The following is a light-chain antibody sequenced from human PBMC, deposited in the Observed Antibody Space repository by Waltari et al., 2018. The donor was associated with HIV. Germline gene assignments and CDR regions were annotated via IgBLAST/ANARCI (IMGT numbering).Light chain of an antibody. CDR2: EVS. Sequence: QSALTQPASVSGSPGQSITISCTGTSSDVGSYNLVSWYQQHPGKAPKLMIYEVSKRASGVSNRFSGSKSGNTASLTISGLQAEDEADYDCCSYAGSSTYVFGTGTKVTVL. CDR1: SSDVGSYNL. J-gene: IGLJ1*01. V-gene: IGLV2-23*02. CDR3: CSYAGSSTYV.